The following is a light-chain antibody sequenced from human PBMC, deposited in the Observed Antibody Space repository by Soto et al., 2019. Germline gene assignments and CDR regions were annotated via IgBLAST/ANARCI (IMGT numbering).Light chain of an antibody. J-gene: IGKJ1*01. CDR3: QQFNDWPPWP. Sequence: RLMKQSPSTLSVSPGDRANLSCRASQRVINNLAWYQQRPGQAPRLLIYGASTRATGIPARFSGSGSGTEFTLTISSLQSEDFAVYYCQQFNDWPPWPFGQVAKVDI. V-gene: IGKV3-15*01. CDR1: QRVINN. CDR2: GAS.